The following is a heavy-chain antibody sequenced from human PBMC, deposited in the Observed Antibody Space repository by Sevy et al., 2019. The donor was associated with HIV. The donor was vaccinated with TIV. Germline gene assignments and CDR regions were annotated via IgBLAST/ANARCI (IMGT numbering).Heavy chain of an antibody. CDR3: ARLESCGGDCYYFDS. D-gene: IGHD2-21*02. CDR1: GFIFSHYD. CDR2: IASHGNYN. J-gene: IGHJ4*02. Sequence: GGSLRLSCAASGFIFSHYDMHWVRQAPGKGLEWVAVIASHGNYNSLAASVKDRFTISRDTARNTLDLQMNSLRVEDTAVYYCARLESCGGDCYYFDSWGQGALVTVSS. V-gene: IGHV3-30-3*01.